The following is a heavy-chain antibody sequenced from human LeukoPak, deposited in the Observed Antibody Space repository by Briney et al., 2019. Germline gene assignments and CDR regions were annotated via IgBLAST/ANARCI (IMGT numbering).Heavy chain of an antibody. D-gene: IGHD3-3*01. CDR2: IYYSGST. V-gene: IGHV4-59*01. CDR3: ARAVYDFWSGKDENWFDP. J-gene: IGHJ5*02. Sequence: SETLSLTCTVSGGSISSYYWSWIRQPPGKGLEWIGYIYYSGSTNYNPSLKSRVTISVDTSKNQFSLKLSSVTAADTAVYYCARAVYDFWSGKDENWFDPWGQGTLVTVSS. CDR1: GGSISSYY.